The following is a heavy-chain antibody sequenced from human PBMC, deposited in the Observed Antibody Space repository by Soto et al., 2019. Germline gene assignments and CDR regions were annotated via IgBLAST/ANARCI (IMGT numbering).Heavy chain of an antibody. D-gene: IGHD1-26*01. Sequence: QVQLVESGGGVVQPGRSLRLSCAASGFTFSNYDMHWVRQAPGKGLEWVAGIAYDGSNRNYGDSVEGRFAISRDSSKNTLYAQMNSLRTEDSAVYYCARGIPGGWDLWGKGTLVTVSS. CDR1: GFTFSNYD. CDR3: ARGIPGGWDL. J-gene: IGHJ1*01. CDR2: IAYDGSNR. V-gene: IGHV3-30*09.